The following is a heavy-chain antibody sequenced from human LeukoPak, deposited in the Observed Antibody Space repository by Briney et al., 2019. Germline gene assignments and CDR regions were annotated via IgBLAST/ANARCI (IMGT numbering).Heavy chain of an antibody. V-gene: IGHV3-21*01. Sequence: PGGSLRLSCAASGFTFSSYSMNWVRQAPGKGLEWVSSISSSSSYIYYADSVKGRFTISRDNAKNSLYLQMNSLRAEGTAVYYCARDHFDFQGYCGGDCYSFDYWGQGTLVTVSS. D-gene: IGHD2-21*02. CDR3: ARDHFDFQGYCGGDCYSFDY. CDR2: ISSSSSYI. J-gene: IGHJ4*02. CDR1: GFTFSSYS.